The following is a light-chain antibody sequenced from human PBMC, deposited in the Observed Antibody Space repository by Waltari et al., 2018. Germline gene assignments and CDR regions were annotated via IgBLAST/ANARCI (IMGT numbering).Light chain of an antibody. J-gene: IGLJ1*01. CDR1: STDLAGYNP. CDR2: EAT. CDR3: CSYTGSSTSYG. Sequence: QSALSQPASVSGSPGQSLTITCTGASTDLAGYNPVAWYPHHPNRAPKLIIYEATQRPSGISHRFSGAKSGATASLRISGLQADDEADYYCCSYTGSSTSYGCGGGTKVTVL. V-gene: IGLV2-23*01.